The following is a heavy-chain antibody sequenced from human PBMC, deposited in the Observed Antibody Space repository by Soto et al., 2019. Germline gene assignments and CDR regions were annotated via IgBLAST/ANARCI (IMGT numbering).Heavy chain of an antibody. J-gene: IGHJ4*02. CDR1: GGSISSSIYY. D-gene: IGHD6-19*01. CDR2: IYYSGTT. Sequence: QLQLQESGPGLVKPSETLSLTCTVSGGSISSSIYYWGWIRQPPGKGLEWIGSIYYSGTTFYNPSLKSRVTISVDTSKNQFSLKLSSVTAADTAVYYCASIAVTQVYFDFWGLGTLVTVSS. CDR3: ASIAVTQVYFDF. V-gene: IGHV4-39*01.